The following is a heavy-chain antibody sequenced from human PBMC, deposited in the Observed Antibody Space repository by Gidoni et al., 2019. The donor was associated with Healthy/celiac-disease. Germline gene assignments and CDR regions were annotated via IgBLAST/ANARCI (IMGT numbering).Heavy chain of an antibody. CDR1: GGTFRSYA. CDR2: IIPIFGTA. CDR3: ARVKVVVVAATIYYYYGMDV. J-gene: IGHJ6*02. V-gene: IGHV1-69*01. Sequence: QVQLVQSGAEVKKPGSSVKVSCKASGGTFRSYAISWVRQAPGQGLEWMGGIIPIFGTANYAQKFQGRVTITADESTSTAYMELSSLRSEDTAVYYCARVKVVVVAATIYYYYGMDVWGQGTTVTVSS. D-gene: IGHD2-15*01.